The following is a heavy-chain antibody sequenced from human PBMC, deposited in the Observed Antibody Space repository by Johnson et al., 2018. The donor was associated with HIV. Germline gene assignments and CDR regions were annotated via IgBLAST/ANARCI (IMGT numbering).Heavy chain of an antibody. CDR1: GFTFADYG. V-gene: IGHV3-30*02. D-gene: IGHD6-19*01. J-gene: IGHJ3*01. CDR3: AKDDNLGVWYSDAFDV. Sequence: QEKLVESGGGVVQPGGSLRLSCAASGFTFADYGMHWVRQPPGKGLEWVAFIAHDASITHSADSVKGRFTMSRDNSKNTLYLQMKSLRPEDTSIYYCAKDDNLGVWYSDAFDVWGQGTVVTVSS. CDR2: IAHDASIT.